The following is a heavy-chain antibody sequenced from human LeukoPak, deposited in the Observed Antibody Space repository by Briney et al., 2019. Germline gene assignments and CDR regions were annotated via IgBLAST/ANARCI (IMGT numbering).Heavy chain of an antibody. CDR3: ARDLGMAVAGGLDY. CDR1: VVTFSDYY. J-gene: IGHJ4*02. D-gene: IGHD6-19*01. CDR2: ISSSGSTI. V-gene: IGHV3-11*04. Sequence: GSLRLSSAPSVVTFSDYYMSGIRQGPGQGLEWVSYISSSGSTIYYAGHVTGRFTISRDNAKNSLYLQMNSLRAEDTPVYYCARDLGMAVAGGLDYWGQGTLVTVSS.